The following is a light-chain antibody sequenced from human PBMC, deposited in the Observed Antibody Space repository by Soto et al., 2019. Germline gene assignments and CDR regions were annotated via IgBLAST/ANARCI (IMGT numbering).Light chain of an antibody. CDR3: QCGYSTPRT. CDR1: QSISSY. V-gene: IGKV1-39*02. CDR2: AAS. Sequence: DIQMTQSPSFLSASVGDRVTITCRASQSISSYLNWYQQKPGKAPKLLIYAASSLQSGVPSRFSGSGSGTDFTLHIRRLQTEDFATYYCQCGYSTPRTFGQGTKVEIK. J-gene: IGKJ1*01.